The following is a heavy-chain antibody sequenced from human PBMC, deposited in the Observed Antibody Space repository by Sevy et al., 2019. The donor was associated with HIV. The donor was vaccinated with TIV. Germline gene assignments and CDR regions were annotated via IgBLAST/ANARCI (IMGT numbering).Heavy chain of an antibody. J-gene: IGHJ4*02. V-gene: IGHV1-2*02. CDR3: GRHTGFMIDS. CDR1: GYTFTGHH. CDR2: INPQSGGT. Sequence: ASVKVSCKASGYTFTGHHMHWVRQAPGHGLEWMGWINPQSGGTNYGQKFQGRVIMSRDTSITTVDMELTSLRSDDTAIYYWGRHTGFMIDSWGQGTLVTVSS. D-gene: IGHD2-8*02.